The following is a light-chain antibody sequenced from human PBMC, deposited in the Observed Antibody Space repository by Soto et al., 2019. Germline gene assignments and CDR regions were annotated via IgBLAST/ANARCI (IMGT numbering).Light chain of an antibody. CDR2: GAS. J-gene: IGKJ1*01. CDR1: QSVSSTF. Sequence: EIRLRQYPGTLCLSKGEKATLSCRASQSVSSTFLAWYQQKPGQAPRLLIYGASSRATGIPDRFSGSGSGTDFTLTISRLEPEDFAVYYCQQYGSAPLWTFGQGTKVDIK. V-gene: IGKV3-20*01. CDR3: QQYGSAPLWT.